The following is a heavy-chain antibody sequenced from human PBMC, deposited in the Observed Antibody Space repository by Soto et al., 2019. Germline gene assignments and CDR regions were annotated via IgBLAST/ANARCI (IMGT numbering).Heavy chain of an antibody. CDR3: ARYTYPAVDC. J-gene: IGHJ4*02. CDR1: GFTFSTYG. V-gene: IGHV3-48*02. CDR2: ISGSNITI. D-gene: IGHD2-2*02. Sequence: GGSLRLSCAASGFTFSTYGMNWVRQAPGKGLEWVSYISGSNITIYYADSVKGRFTISRDNAKNSLYLQMNSLRDEDTAVYYCARYTYPAVDCWGQGTLVTVSS.